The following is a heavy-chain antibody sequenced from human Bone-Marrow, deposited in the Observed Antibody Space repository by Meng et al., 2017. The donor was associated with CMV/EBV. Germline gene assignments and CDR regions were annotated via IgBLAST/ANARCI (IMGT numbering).Heavy chain of an antibody. J-gene: IGHJ6*02. V-gene: IGHV3-30*04. CDR1: GFTFSSYA. CDR2: ISYDGSNK. D-gene: IGHD1-14*01. CDR3: ARDNGMYGMDV. Sequence: GESQKISCAASGFTFSSYAMHWVRQAPGKGLEWVAVISYDGSNKYYADSVKGRFTISRDNSKNTLYLQMNSLRAEDTAVYYCARDNGMYGMDVWGQGTTVTVSS.